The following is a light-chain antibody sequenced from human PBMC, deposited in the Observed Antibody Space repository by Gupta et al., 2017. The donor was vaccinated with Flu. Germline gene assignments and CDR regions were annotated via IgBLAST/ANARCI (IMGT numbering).Light chain of an antibody. J-gene: IGKJ4*01. V-gene: IGKV3-11*01. CDR3: QQRADWPLT. CDR1: QSVKGA. Sequence: EVVLTQSPATLSLSPGERATLSCRASQSVKGALAWYQQKPGQAPRLLVYDASNRAAGIPVKFSGSGSGTDFTLTISNLEPEDFAVYYCQQRADWPLTFGGGTKVE. CDR2: DAS.